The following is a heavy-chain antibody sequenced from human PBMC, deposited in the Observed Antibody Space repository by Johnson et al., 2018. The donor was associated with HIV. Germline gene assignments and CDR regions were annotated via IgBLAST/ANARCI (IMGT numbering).Heavy chain of an antibody. J-gene: IGHJ3*02. V-gene: IGHV3-74*02. CDR1: GFTFSDAW. CDR3: ARVGQQGSAFDI. D-gene: IGHD6-13*01. CDR2: INSDGSSP. Sequence: MLLVESGGGLVKPGGSLRLSCAASGFTFSDAWMHWVRQAPGQGLVWVSRINSDGSSPSYADLVKGRFNISRDNAKNTLYLQMNSLRTEDTTIYYCARVGQQGSAFDIWGRGTMVTVSS.